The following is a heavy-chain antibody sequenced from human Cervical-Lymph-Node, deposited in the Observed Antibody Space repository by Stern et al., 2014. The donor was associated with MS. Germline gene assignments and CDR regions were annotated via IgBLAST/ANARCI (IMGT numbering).Heavy chain of an antibody. J-gene: IGHJ4*02. D-gene: IGHD7-27*01. CDR1: GGSITNYY. CDR2: IYYSGNT. CDR3: ARERSPSGAVDY. V-gene: IGHV4-59*06. Sequence: VQLEESGPGLVKPSETLSLTCTVSGGSITNYYWSWIRQHPEKGLEWIGNIYYSGNTYYNPSLKSQISMSVDTSRNQFSLKLRSVSAADTAVYYCARERSPSGAVDYWGQGTLVTVSS.